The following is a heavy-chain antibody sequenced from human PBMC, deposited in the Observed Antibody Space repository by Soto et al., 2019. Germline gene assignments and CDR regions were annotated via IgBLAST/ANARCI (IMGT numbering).Heavy chain of an antibody. CDR2: INPSGGST. Sequence: ASVKVSCKASGYTFTSYYMHWVRQAPGQGLEWMGIINPSGGSTSYAQKFQGRVTMTRDTSTSTVYMELSGLRSEDTAVYYCAREGGIKAYCGGDCYSTDAFDIWGQGTMVTVSS. CDR1: GYTFTSYY. CDR3: AREGGIKAYCGGDCYSTDAFDI. J-gene: IGHJ3*02. V-gene: IGHV1-46*01. D-gene: IGHD2-21*02.